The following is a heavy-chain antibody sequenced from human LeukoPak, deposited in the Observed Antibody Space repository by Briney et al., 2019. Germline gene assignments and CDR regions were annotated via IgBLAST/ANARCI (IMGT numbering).Heavy chain of an antibody. CDR1: GYTFTSYG. D-gene: IGHD6-25*01. CDR2: ISAYNGNT. Sequence: ASVKVSCKASGYTFTSYGISWVRQAPGQGLEWMAWISAYNGNTNYAQKLQGRVTMTTDTSTSTAYMELRSLRSDDTAVYYCARAGISAYYYYMDVWGKGTTVTVSS. CDR3: ARAGISAYYYYMDV. J-gene: IGHJ6*03. V-gene: IGHV1-18*01.